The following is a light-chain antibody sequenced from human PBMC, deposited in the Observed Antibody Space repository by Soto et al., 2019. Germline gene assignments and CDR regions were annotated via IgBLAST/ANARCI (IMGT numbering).Light chain of an antibody. J-gene: IGLJ1*01. CDR3: GTWYSSLTAYV. CDR2: DNN. Sequence: QSVLTQPPSVSAAPGQKVSISCSGSSSNIGNNYVSWYQQLPGAAPKLLIYDNNNRPSGIPDRFSVSKSGTSATLGITGLQTGDEAEYYCGTWYSSLTAYVFGAGTKLTVL. CDR1: SSNIGNNY. V-gene: IGLV1-51*01.